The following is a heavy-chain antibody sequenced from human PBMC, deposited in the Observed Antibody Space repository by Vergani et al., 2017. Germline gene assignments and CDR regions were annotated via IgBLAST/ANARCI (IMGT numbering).Heavy chain of an antibody. CDR1: GFTFSSYA. CDR2: ISYDGSNK. CDR3: AKGPWGDP. D-gene: IGHD1-26*01. J-gene: IGHJ5*02. Sequence: QVQLVESGGGLVKPGGSLRLSCAASGFTFSSYAMHWVRQAPGKGLEWVAVISYDGSNKYYADSVKGRFTISRDNSKNTLYLQMNSLRAEDTAVYYCAKGPWGDPWGQGTLVTVSS. V-gene: IGHV3-30-3*01.